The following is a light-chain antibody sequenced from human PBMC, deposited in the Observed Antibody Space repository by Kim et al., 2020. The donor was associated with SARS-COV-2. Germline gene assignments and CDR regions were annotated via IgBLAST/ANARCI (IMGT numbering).Light chain of an antibody. V-gene: IGKV1-5*03. CDR3: KQYYSYSRT. CDR1: QTVNNW. J-gene: IGKJ1*01. Sequence: DIQMTQSPSTLSASIGDRVTITCRASQTVNNWLAWYQQKPGKAPKLLIYKASNLENGVPSRFSGSGSGTEFTLTISSLQPDDFATYFCKQYYSYSRTFGQGTKVDIK. CDR2: KAS.